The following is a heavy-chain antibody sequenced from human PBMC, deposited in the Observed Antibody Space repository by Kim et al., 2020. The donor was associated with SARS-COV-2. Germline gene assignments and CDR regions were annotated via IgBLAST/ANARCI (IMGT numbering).Heavy chain of an antibody. CDR1: GGSISSYY. D-gene: IGHD3-10*01. Sequence: SETLSLTCTVSGGSISSYYWSWIRRPPGKGLEWIGYIYYSGSTNYNPSLKSRVTISVDTSKNQFSLKLSSVTAADTAVYYCAREGDSGSYYNLNWFDPWGQGTLVTVSS. CDR3: AREGDSGSYYNLNWFDP. V-gene: IGHV4-59*13. CDR2: IYYSGST. J-gene: IGHJ5*02.